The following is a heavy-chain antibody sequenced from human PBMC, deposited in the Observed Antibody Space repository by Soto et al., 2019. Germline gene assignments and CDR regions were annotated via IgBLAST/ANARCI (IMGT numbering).Heavy chain of an antibody. Sequence: PSETLSLTCAVSGGSISSGGYSWSWIRQPPGKGLEWIGYIYHSGSTYYNPSLKSRVTISVDRSKNQFSLKLSSVTAADTAVYYCAKGIAAAGELDYWGQGTLVTVS. CDR2: IYHSGST. D-gene: IGHD6-13*01. J-gene: IGHJ4*02. CDR1: GGSISSGGYS. V-gene: IGHV4-30-2*01. CDR3: AKGIAAAGELDY.